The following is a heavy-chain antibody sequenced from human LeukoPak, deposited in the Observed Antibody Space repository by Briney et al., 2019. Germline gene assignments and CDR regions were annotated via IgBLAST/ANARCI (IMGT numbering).Heavy chain of an antibody. CDR1: GYSISSGYY. CDR2: IYNSGST. V-gene: IGHV4-38-2*02. Sequence: PSETLSLTCTVSGYSISSGYYWGWIRQPPGKGLEWIGSIYNSGSTYYNPSHKSRATISLDTPANQFSLKLSSVTAADTAVYYCARAYSSSWYWNWFDPWGQGTLVTVSS. D-gene: IGHD6-13*01. J-gene: IGHJ5*02. CDR3: ARAYSSSWYWNWFDP.